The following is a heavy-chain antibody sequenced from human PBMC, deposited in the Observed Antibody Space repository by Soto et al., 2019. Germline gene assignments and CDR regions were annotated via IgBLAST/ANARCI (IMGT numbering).Heavy chain of an antibody. CDR3: ARGPPFH. J-gene: IGHJ4*02. CDR1: GGSISSSSYY. D-gene: IGHD3-16*01. CDR2: IYFSGTT. Sequence: TLSLTCTVSGGSISSSSYYWGWIRQSPGKGLEWIGYIYFSGTTKYNPSLKSRVTILEDTSKNQFSLKLNSVTAADTAVYYCARGPPFHWGQGTLVTVSS. V-gene: IGHV4-61*05.